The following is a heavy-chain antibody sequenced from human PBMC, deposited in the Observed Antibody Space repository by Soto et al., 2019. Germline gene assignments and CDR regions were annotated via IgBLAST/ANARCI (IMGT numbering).Heavy chain of an antibody. CDR1: GCTFSSYA. D-gene: IGHD6-6*01. J-gene: IGHJ5*02. CDR2: IIHIFGTA. V-gene: IGHV1-69*01. CDR3: ARDPPDSSFSDWFDP. Sequence: QVQLVQSGAEVQKPGSSVKVYCKASGCTFSSYAISWVRQAPGQGLEWMGGIIHIFGTANYAQKFQARVTITADESTSTAYMELSSLRSEDTAVYYCARDPPDSSFSDWFDPWGQGTLVTVSS.